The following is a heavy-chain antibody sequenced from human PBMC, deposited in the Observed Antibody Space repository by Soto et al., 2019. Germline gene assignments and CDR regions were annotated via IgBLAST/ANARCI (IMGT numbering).Heavy chain of an antibody. CDR2: INTDGGNS. V-gene: IGHV3-74*03. CDR3: AREAGYCSRTSCYRRAFDT. CDR1: GFSFSGHW. D-gene: IGHD2-2*01. Sequence: EVQLVESRGDLVQPGGSLRLSCAASGFSFSGHWMHWVRQVPGKGLEWVSRINTDGGNSAYADSVKGRFTISRDNAKNTLYLQMNGLRAEDTAVYYCAREAGYCSRTSCYRRAFDTWGQGTTVTVSS. J-gene: IGHJ3*02.